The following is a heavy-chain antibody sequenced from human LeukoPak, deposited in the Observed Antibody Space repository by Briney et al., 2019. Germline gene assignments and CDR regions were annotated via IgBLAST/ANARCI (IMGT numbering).Heavy chain of an antibody. J-gene: IGHJ6*04. CDR1: GYTFTSYY. V-gene: IGHV1-46*01. CDR2: INPSGGST. D-gene: IGHD3-10*01. Sequence: ASVKVSCKASGYTFTSYYMHWVRQAPGQGLEWMGIINPSGGSTSYAQKFRGRVTMTRDTSTSTVYMELSSLRSEDTAVYYCARDKVGQGYYGSGSYYNGYYYYGMDVWGKGTTVTVSS. CDR3: ARDKVGQGYYGSGSYYNGYYYYGMDV.